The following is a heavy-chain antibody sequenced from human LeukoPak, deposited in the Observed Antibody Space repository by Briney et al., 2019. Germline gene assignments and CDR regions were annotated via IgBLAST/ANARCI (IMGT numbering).Heavy chain of an antibody. Sequence: PVEASYYASRGPDTTYTISWWRQAPGLEVEWWGRIIPILGIANYAKKFQGRVTITPAKSTSTAYMELRSLRSEDTAVYYCAREGCSSTSCYTPYCYYYGMDVWGQGTTVTVSS. CDR3: AREGCSSTSCYTPYCYYYGMDV. CDR2: IIPILGIA. CDR1: RGPDTTYT. J-gene: IGHJ6*02. D-gene: IGHD2-2*02. V-gene: IGHV1-69*04.